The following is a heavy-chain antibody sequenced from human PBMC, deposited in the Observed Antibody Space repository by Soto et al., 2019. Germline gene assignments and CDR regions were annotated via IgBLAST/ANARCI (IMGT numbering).Heavy chain of an antibody. D-gene: IGHD3-10*01. CDR2: ISYDGSNK. CDR3: PSLYRTYGLGSYDLDD. Sequence: QVQLVESGGGVVQPGRSLRLSCAASGFTFSTYAMNWVRQAPGEGLEWVAIISYDGSNKYYADSVKGRFTISRDNSKSTLFLQMNRLRAEDTAVDYCPSLYRTYGLGSYDLDDWGQGTLVTVSS. V-gene: IGHV3-30-3*01. CDR1: GFTFSTYA. J-gene: IGHJ4*02.